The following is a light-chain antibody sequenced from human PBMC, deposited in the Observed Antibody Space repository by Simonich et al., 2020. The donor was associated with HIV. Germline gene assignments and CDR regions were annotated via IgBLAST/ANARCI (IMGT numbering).Light chain of an antibody. Sequence: AIQLTQSPSSLSASVGDRVNITCRASQGISSALAWYQQKPGKAPKLLIYDASSLESWVPSRFSGSGSGTDFTLTISSLQPEDFATYYCQQFNSYSLTFGQGTKVEMK. CDR1: QGISSA. J-gene: IGKJ1*01. V-gene: IGKV1-13*02. CDR3: QQFNSYSLT. CDR2: DAS.